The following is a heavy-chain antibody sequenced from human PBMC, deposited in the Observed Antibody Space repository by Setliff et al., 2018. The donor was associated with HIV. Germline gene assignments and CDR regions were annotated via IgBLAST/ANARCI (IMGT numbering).Heavy chain of an antibody. CDR2: ISAYNGNT. J-gene: IGHJ2*01. V-gene: IGHV1-18*01. D-gene: IGHD2-21*02. CDR3: ARAGLTVPYCGGDCYDWYFDL. Sequence: ASVKVSCKASGYSFINYGINWVRQAPGQGLEWMGWISAYNGNTNYAQKLQGRVTMTTDTSTSTAYLELRSLRSDDTAVYYCARAGLTVPYCGGDCYDWYFDLWGRGTLVTVSS. CDR1: GYSFINYG.